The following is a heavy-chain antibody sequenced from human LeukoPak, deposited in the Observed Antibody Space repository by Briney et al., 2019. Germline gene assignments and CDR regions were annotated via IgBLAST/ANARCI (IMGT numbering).Heavy chain of an antibody. CDR3: AREEGYCSSTTCSATFDY. CDR2: INPSGGST. D-gene: IGHD2-2*01. J-gene: IGHJ4*02. Sequence: GASVKVSCKASGYTFTSYYMHWVRQAPGQGLEWMGIINPSGGSTSYAQKFQGRVTMTRDTSITTAYMELSRLRSDDTAVYYCAREEGYCSSTTCSATFDYWGQGTLVTVSS. CDR1: GYTFTSYY. V-gene: IGHV1-46*01.